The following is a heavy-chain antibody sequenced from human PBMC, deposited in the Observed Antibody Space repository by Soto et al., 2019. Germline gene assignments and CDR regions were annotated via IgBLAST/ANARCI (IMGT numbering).Heavy chain of an antibody. CDR2: ISGSAGRT. J-gene: IGHJ6*02. CDR1: GFTFTSYG. D-gene: IGHD2-2*01. V-gene: IGHV3-23*01. CDR3: AKVTSARVFYFGLDV. Sequence: PGGSLRLSCAASGFTFTSYGMSWVRQAPGKGLEWVSIISGSAGRTYYADSVKGRFSISRDNSKNTLYLHMNSLRAEDTAIYYCAKVTSARVFYFGLDVWGQGTTVTFYS.